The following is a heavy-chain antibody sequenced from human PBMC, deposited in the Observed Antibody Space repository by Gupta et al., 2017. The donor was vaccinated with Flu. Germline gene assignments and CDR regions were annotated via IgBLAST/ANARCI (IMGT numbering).Heavy chain of an antibody. Sequence: VGVGWIRQPPGKALEWLALIYWDDDKRYNPSLKSRLTMTKDTSENEVVLTMTNMDPVDTATYYCAHSPHCNSTSCYTHFDYWGQGTLVTVSS. CDR1: VG. CDR3: AHSPHCNSTSCYTHFDY. CDR2: IYWDDDK. V-gene: IGHV2-5*02. D-gene: IGHD2-2*01. J-gene: IGHJ4*02.